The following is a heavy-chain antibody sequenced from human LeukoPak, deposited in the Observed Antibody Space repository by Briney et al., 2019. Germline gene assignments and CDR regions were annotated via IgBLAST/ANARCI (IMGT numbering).Heavy chain of an antibody. CDR3: ARDTFNYYDSSGHDAFDI. D-gene: IGHD3-22*01. V-gene: IGHV1-18*01. CDR2: ISAYNGNT. Sequence: ASVKVSCKASRYTFTSYGISWVRQAPGQGREWMGGISAYNGNTNYAQKLQGRVTIPTDTSTSTAYMELRSLRSDATAVYCCARDTFNYYDSSGHDAFDIWGQGTMVTVSS. CDR1: RYTFTSYG. J-gene: IGHJ3*02.